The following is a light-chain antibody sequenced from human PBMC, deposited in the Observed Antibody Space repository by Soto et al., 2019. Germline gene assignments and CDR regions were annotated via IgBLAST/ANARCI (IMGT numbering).Light chain of an antibody. CDR2: DAS. CDR3: EQRSNWPPT. CDR1: QSVSSY. J-gene: IGKJ4*01. Sequence: EIVLTQSPATLSLSPGERATLSCRASQSVSSYLAWYQPKPGQAPRLLIYDASNRATAIPARFSGSGSGTDLTRTISSLEPEDFGVYYCEQRSNWPPTFGVGTKVEIK. V-gene: IGKV3-11*01.